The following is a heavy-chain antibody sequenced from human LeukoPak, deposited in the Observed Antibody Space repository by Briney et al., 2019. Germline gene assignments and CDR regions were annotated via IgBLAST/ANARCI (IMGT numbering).Heavy chain of an antibody. J-gene: IGHJ4*02. V-gene: IGHV3-23*01. D-gene: IGHD3-10*01. CDR1: GFTFSSYA. CDR3: XXXXXXXXXXXXXXAAGSENFDY. CDR2: ISGSGGST. Sequence: CXASGFTFSSYAMSWVRQAPGKGLEWVSAISGSGGSTYYADSVKGRFTISRDNSKNTLYLQMNSLRAEDTAVYYXXXXXXXXXXXXXXXAAGSENFDYWGQGTLVTVSA.